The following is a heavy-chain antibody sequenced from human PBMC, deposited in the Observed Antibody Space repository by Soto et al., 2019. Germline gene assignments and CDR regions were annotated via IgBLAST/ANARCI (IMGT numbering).Heavy chain of an antibody. CDR3: AKDRTGTSDY. CDR2: ISYDGSNK. D-gene: IGHD1-7*01. J-gene: IGHJ4*02. V-gene: IGHV3-30*18. CDR1: GFTFSSYG. Sequence: PGGSRRLSCAASGFTFSSYGMHWVRQAPGKGLEWVAVISYDGSNKYYADSVKGRFTISRDNSKNTLYLQMNSPRAEDTAAYYCAKDRTGTSDYWGQGTLVTVSS.